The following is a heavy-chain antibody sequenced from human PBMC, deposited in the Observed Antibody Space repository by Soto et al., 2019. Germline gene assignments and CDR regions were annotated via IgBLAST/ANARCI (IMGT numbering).Heavy chain of an antibody. V-gene: IGHV1-2*04. CDR1: GYTFTGYY. D-gene: IGHD6-19*01. CDR3: ARGSGSGWSNYYYYGMDV. J-gene: IGHJ6*02. CDR2: INPNSGGT. Sequence: GASVKVSCKASGYTFTGYYMHWVRQAPGQGLEWMGWINPNSGGTNYAQKFQGWVTMTRDTSISTAYMELSRLRSDDTAVYYCARGSGSGWSNYYYYGMDVWGQGTTVTVSS.